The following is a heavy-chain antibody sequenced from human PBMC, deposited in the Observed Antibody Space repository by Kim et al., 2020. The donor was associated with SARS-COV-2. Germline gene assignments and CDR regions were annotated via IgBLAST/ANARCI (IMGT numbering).Heavy chain of an antibody. Sequence: YSQKVQGRVTLTRDTSASTAYMELSSLRSEDTAVYYCTRAPGYSSGWFLPWGQGTLVTVSS. D-gene: IGHD6-19*01. J-gene: IGHJ5*02. V-gene: IGHV1-3*01. CDR3: TRAPGYSSGWFLP.